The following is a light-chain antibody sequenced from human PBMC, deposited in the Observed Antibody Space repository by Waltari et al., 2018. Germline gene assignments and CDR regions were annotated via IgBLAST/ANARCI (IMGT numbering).Light chain of an antibody. CDR3: SSHKGDIHWV. CDR2: DVN. CDR1: SSHVGAYKY. V-gene: IGLV2-14*03. Sequence: QSALTQPASVSGSPGQPITISCPGTSSHVGAYKYVSWYQQHPDKAPKLMIYDVNIRPSGVSNRFSGSKSGNTASLTISGLQAEDEADYYCSSHKGDIHWVFGGGTKLTVL. J-gene: IGLJ3*02.